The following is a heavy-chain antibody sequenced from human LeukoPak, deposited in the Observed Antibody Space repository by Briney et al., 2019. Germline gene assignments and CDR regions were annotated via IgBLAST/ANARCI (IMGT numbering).Heavy chain of an antibody. CDR3: AKDFHYYESGDYYYYFGY. CDR2: IKQDGGEK. V-gene: IGHV3-7*04. D-gene: IGHD3-22*01. J-gene: IGHJ4*02. CDR1: GFTFSSYW. Sequence: PGGSLRLSCAASGFTFSSYWMSWVRQAPGKGLEWVANIKQDGGEKHYVDSVKGRFTISRDNAKNSLYLQMDSLRAEDTAVYYCAKDFHYYESGDYYYYFGYWGQGTLVTVSS.